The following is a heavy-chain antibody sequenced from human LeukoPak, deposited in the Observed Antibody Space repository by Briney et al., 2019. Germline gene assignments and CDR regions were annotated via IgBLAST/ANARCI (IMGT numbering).Heavy chain of an antibody. CDR1: GFTFSSYS. CDR3: ARGVIQLWSDNWFDP. V-gene: IGHV3-21*01. CDR2: ISSSSSYL. D-gene: IGHD5-18*01. J-gene: IGHJ5*02. Sequence: PGGSLRLSCAASGFTFSSYSMTWVRQAPGKGLEWVSSISSSSSYLYYADSVKGRFTISRDNAKNSLYLQMNSLRAEDTAVYYCARGVIQLWSDNWFDPWGQGTLVTVSS.